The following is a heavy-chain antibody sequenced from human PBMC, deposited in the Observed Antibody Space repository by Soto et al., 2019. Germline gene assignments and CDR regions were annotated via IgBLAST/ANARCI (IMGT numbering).Heavy chain of an antibody. J-gene: IGHJ4*02. CDR1: GFTFSSYA. CDR2: ISGSGGST. CDR3: ATARGLIVVVVAANY. Sequence: PGGSLRLSCAASGFTFSSYAMSWVRQAPGKGLEWVSAISGSGGSTYYADSVKGRFTISRDNSKNTLYLQMNSLRAEDTAVYYCATARGLIVVVVAANYWGQGTLVTVPQ. V-gene: IGHV3-23*01. D-gene: IGHD2-15*01.